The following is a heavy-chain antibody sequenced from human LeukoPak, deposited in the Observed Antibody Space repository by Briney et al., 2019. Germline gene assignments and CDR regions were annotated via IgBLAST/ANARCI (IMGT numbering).Heavy chain of an antibody. CDR2: IYYSGST. J-gene: IGHJ4*02. CDR3: ASTNRRDGYKSFDY. CDR1: GGSISSRSYY. V-gene: IGHV4-39*01. Sequence: SETLSLTCSVSGGSISSRSYYWDWIRQPPGKGLDWIGSIYYSGSTYYNPSLKSRVTISVDTSKNQFSLKLSSVTAADTAVYYCASTNRRDGYKSFDYWGQGTLVTVSS. D-gene: IGHD5-24*01.